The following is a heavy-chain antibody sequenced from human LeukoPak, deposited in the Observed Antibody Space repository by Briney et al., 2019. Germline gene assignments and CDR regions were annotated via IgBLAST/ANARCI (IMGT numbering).Heavy chain of an antibody. Sequence: ASVKVSCKASGYIFTNYGINWVRQAPGQGLEWMGWVNVQNRNTNYAQKFQGRVTMTTDTSTSTVYMELRSLRSDDTAVYYCARDGLSQGYLQRWGQGTLVTVSS. J-gene: IGHJ1*01. CDR1: GYIFTNYG. V-gene: IGHV1-18*01. D-gene: IGHD3/OR15-3a*01. CDR2: VNVQNRNT. CDR3: ARDGLSQGYLQR.